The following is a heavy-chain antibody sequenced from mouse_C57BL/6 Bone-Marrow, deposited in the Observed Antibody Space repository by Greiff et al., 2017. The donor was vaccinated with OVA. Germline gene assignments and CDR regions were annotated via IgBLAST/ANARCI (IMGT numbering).Heavy chain of an antibody. CDR2: IRNKANGYTT. D-gene: IGHD6-5*01. CDR3: ARSLLRNFDV. CDR1: GFTFTDYY. J-gene: IGHJ1*03. V-gene: IGHV7-3*01. Sequence: VQLKESGGGLVQPGGSLSLSCAASGFTFTDYYMSWVRQPPGKALEWLGFIRNKANGYTTEYSASVKGRFTISRDNSQSILYLQMNALRAEDSATYYCARSLLRNFDVWGTGTTVTVSS.